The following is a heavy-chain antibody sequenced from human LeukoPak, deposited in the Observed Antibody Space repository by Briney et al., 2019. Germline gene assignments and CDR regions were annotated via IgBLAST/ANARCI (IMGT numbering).Heavy chain of an antibody. CDR3: ARDIVGDYYGSGSYYNDYYFDY. CDR2: ISAYNGNT. CDR1: GYTFTSYG. Sequence: GASVKVSCKASGYTFTSYGISWVRQAPGQGLGWMGWISAYNGNTNYAQKLQGRVTMTTDTSTSTAYMELRSLRSDDTAVYYCARDIVGDYYGSGSYYNDYYFDYWGQGTLVTVSS. D-gene: IGHD3-10*01. V-gene: IGHV1-18*01. J-gene: IGHJ4*02.